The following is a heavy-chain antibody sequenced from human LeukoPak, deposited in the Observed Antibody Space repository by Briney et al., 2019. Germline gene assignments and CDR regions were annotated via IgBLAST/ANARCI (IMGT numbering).Heavy chain of an antibody. D-gene: IGHD5-18*01. Sequence: GGSLRRSCTASGFTLSSFGMHWVRQAPGKGLEWVAVVSDDGSNTYYADSVKGRFTISRDNSKNTLYLQLNSLRAEDTAVYYCAKDADTATIIYWYFDLWGRGTLVTVSS. V-gene: IGHV3-30*18. CDR3: AKDADTATIIYWYFDL. CDR1: GFTLSSFG. J-gene: IGHJ2*01. CDR2: VSDDGSNT.